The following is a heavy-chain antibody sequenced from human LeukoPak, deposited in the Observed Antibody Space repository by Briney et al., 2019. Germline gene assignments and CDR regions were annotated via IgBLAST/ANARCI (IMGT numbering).Heavy chain of an antibody. CDR3: ARRTILTAPLDY. Sequence: QPGGSLRLSCAASGFTFSNYDMNWVRQAPGKGLEWVSHISDNGGSTDYADSVKGRFTISRDNSKKTLYLHMNSLRAEDTAVYYCARRTILTAPLDYWGQGTLVTVSP. CDR1: GFTFSNYD. CDR2: ISDNGGST. V-gene: IGHV3-23*01. D-gene: IGHD3-9*01. J-gene: IGHJ4*02.